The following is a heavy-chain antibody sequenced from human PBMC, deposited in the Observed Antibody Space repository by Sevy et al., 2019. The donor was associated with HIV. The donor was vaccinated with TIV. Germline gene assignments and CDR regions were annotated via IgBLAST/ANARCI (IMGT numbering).Heavy chain of an antibody. CDR2: ISAYNGNT. Sequence: ASVKVSCKASGYTFTSYGISWVRQAPGQGLEWMGWISAYNGNTNYAQKLHGRVTMTTDTSTSTAYMELRSLRSDDTAVYYCARDWAYGGNTSFDPWGQGTLVTVSS. V-gene: IGHV1-18*01. D-gene: IGHD4-17*01. CDR3: ARDWAYGGNTSFDP. J-gene: IGHJ5*02. CDR1: GYTFTSYG.